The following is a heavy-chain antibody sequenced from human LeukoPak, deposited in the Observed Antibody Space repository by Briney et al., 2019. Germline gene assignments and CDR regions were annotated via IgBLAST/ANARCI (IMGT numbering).Heavy chain of an antibody. Sequence: GGSLTLSRAASGFTLSNNYMTWVRQAPGKGLELDSVISGSGGSTYYTDSVKCRFTISRDNPRNTLDLQMNNLRAEDTAVYYCATAPPVPYYFDYWGQGTLVTVSS. V-gene: IGHV3-23*01. CDR3: ATAPPVPYYFDY. J-gene: IGHJ4*02. CDR2: ISGSGGST. D-gene: IGHD1-1*01. CDR1: GFTLSNNY.